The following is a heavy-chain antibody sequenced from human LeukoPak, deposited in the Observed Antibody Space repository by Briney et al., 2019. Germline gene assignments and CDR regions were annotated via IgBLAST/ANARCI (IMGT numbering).Heavy chain of an antibody. CDR3: AKDQVTMVRGVITRAFDI. Sequence: GGSLRLSCAASGFRFRSYAMTWVRQAPGKGLEWVSAIGGSESSTYYADSVKGRFTISRGNSKYTLYLQMNSLRAEDTAVYYCAKDQVTMVRGVITRAFDIRGQGTMVTVSS. J-gene: IGHJ3*02. D-gene: IGHD3-10*01. CDR1: GFRFRSYA. CDR2: IGGSESST. V-gene: IGHV3-23*01.